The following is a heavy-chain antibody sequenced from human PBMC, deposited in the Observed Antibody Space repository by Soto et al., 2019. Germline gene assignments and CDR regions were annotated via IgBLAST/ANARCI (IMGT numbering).Heavy chain of an antibody. CDR3: ARAVVFCSGGSRYWGWFDP. Sequence: QVQLQESGPGLVKPSETLSLTCTVSGGSVSSGSYYWCWIRQPPGKGLEWIGYIYYSGSTNYNPSLRSRVTMSVDTCKNQFVRKLSSVTAVDTAVYYGARAVVFCSGGSRYWGWFDPWGQGTLVTVSS. J-gene: IGHJ5*02. V-gene: IGHV4-61*01. CDR1: GGSVSSGSYY. D-gene: IGHD2-15*01. CDR2: IYYSGST.